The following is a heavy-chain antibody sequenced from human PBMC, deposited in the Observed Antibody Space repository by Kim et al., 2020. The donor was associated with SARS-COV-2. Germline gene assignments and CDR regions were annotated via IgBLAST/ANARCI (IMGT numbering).Heavy chain of an antibody. CDR3: ARVSWFGELGYWFDP. V-gene: IGHV4-59*01. CDR1: GGSISSYY. Sequence: SETLSLTCTVSGGSISSYYWSWIRQPPGKGLEWIGYIYYSGSTNYNPSLKSRVTISVDTSKNQFSLKLSSVTAADTAVYYCARVSWFGELGYWFDPWGQGTLVTVSS. J-gene: IGHJ5*02. D-gene: IGHD3-10*01. CDR2: IYYSGST.